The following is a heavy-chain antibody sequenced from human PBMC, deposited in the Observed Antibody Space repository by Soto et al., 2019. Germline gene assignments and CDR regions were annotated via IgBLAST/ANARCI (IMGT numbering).Heavy chain of an antibody. CDR2: ISAYNGNT. D-gene: IGHD3-22*01. V-gene: IGHV1-18*01. CDR3: AKCGYDSSGRLLRYFQH. J-gene: IGHJ1*01. Sequence: ASVKVSCKASGFTFTNYAITWVRQAPGQGLEWMGWISAYNGNTNYAQNLRDRVTMTTDASTSTAFMELRSLTYDDTAVYYCAKCGYDSSGRLLRYFQHWGQGTLVTVSS. CDR1: GFTFTNYA.